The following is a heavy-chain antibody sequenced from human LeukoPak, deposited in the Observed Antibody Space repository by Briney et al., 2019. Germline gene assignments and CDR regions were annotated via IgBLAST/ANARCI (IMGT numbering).Heavy chain of an antibody. V-gene: IGHV3-53*01. CDR3: ARVSGKLNWFDP. Sequence: GGSLRLSCAASGFTVSSNYMSWVRQAPGKGLEWVSVIYSGGSTYYADSVKGRFTISRDNSKNTLYLQMNSLRAEDTAVYYCARVSGKLNWFDPWGQGTPVTVSS. CDR1: GFTVSSNY. CDR2: IYSGGST. J-gene: IGHJ5*02. D-gene: IGHD1-26*01.